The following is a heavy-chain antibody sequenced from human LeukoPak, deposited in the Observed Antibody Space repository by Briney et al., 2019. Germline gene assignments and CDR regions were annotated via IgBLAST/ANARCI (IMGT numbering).Heavy chain of an antibody. Sequence: SETLSLNCAVYGGSFSGYYWSWIRQPPGKGLEWIGEINHSGSTNYNPSLKSRVTISVDTSKNQFSLKLSSVTAADTAVYYCAREDYDSSGPLYFDYWGQGTLVTVSS. D-gene: IGHD3-22*01. CDR1: GGSFSGYY. J-gene: IGHJ4*02. CDR2: INHSGST. CDR3: AREDYDSSGPLYFDY. V-gene: IGHV4-34*01.